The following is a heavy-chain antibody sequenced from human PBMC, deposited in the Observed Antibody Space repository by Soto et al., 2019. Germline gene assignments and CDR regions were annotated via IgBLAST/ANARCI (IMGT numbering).Heavy chain of an antibody. CDR1: GFSLSTSGVG. CDR3: AHTPEDTAMVIPRPFDY. V-gene: IGHV2-5*02. Sequence: QITLKESGPTLVKPTQTLTLTCTFSGFSLSTSGVGVGWIRQPPGKALEWLALIYWDDDKRYSPSLKSRLTITKDTSKNQVVLTMTNMDPVDTATYYCAHTPEDTAMVIPRPFDYWGQGTLVTVSS. J-gene: IGHJ4*02. CDR2: IYWDDDK. D-gene: IGHD5-18*01.